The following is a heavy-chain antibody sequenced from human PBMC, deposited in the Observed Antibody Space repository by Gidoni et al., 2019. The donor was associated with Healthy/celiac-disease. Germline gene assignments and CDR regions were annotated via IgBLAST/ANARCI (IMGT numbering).Heavy chain of an antibody. CDR1: GFTFDEYA. D-gene: IGHD3-22*01. CDR2: ISWNSGSI. CDR3: ATESGRLDYYDSSGYFYD. J-gene: IGHJ4*02. V-gene: IGHV3-9*01. Sequence: EVQLVESGGGLVQPGRSMRLSCAASGFTFDEYAMHWVRQVPGKGLEWVAGISWNSGSIGYADSVRGRFTISRDNAKNSLYLQMNSLRAEDTALYYCATESGRLDYYDSSGYFYDWGQGTLVTVSS.